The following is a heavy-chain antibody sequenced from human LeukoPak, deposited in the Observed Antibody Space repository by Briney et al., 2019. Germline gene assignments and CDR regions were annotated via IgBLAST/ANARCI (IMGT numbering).Heavy chain of an antibody. D-gene: IGHD2-2*01. Sequence: SETLSLTCTVSGGSISSYYWSWIRQPPRKGLEWIGYIYYSGSTNYNPSLKSRVTISVDTSKNQFSLKLSSVTAADTAVYYCARVISPYCSSTSCYAQHNFYFDYWGQGTLVTVSS. CDR2: IYYSGST. CDR1: GGSISSYY. V-gene: IGHV4-59*01. CDR3: ARVISPYCSSTSCYAQHNFYFDY. J-gene: IGHJ4*02.